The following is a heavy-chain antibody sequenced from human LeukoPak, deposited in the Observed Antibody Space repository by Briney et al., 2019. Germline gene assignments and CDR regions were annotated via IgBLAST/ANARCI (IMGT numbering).Heavy chain of an antibody. V-gene: IGHV3-7*01. CDR1: GFTFRTYW. Sequence: GGSLRLSCAASGFTFRTYWMTWVRQAPGKGLEWVANIKPDGGEEYYVDSMKGRFTISRDNAKNSLYLQMNSLRAEDTAVYYCARHRTASDYWGQGTLVTVSS. D-gene: IGHD3-16*02. J-gene: IGHJ4*02. CDR2: IKPDGGEE. CDR3: ARHRTASDY.